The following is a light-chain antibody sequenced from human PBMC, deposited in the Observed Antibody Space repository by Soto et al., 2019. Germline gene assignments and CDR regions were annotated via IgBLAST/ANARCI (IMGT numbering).Light chain of an antibody. J-gene: IGLJ1*01. CDR3: SSFRGSNYV. CDR2: DVS. V-gene: IGLV2-14*03. CDR1: ISDVGGYNF. Sequence: QSVLTQPASVSGSPGQSITISCTGTISDVGGYNFVSWYQQYPGKAPKLMICDVSNRPSGVSNRFSGSKSGNTASLTISGLQAEDEADYYCSSFRGSNYVFGTGTKLTVL.